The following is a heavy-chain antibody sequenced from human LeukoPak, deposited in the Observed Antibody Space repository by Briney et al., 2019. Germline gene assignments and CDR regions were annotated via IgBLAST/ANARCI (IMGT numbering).Heavy chain of an antibody. Sequence: GGSLRLSCAASGFTFSSYSMIWVRQAPGKGLEWVSYISSSSSTIYYADSVKGRFTISRDNAKNSLYLQMNSLRAEDTAVYYCARAMGGATIDYWGQGTLVTVSS. D-gene: IGHD1-26*01. V-gene: IGHV3-48*01. J-gene: IGHJ4*02. CDR2: ISSSSSTI. CDR3: ARAMGGATIDY. CDR1: GFTFSSYS.